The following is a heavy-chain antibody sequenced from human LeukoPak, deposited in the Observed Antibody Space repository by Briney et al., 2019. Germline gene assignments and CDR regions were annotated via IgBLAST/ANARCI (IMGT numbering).Heavy chain of an antibody. CDR3: AKGCTVTTCAWFDP. D-gene: IGHD4-17*01. V-gene: IGHV4-34*01. CDR2: INYSGNT. J-gene: IGHJ5*02. Sequence: SETQSLTCAVSGGSVSGYYWSWIRQPPGKGLEWIGEINYSGNTNYNPSLKSRVAMSIDTSKNQFSLKLSSVTAADTAVYYCAKGCTVTTCAWFDPWGQGTLVTVSS. CDR1: GGSVSGYY.